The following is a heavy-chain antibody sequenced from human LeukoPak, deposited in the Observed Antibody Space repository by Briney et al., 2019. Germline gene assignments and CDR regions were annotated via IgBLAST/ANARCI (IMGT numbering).Heavy chain of an antibody. D-gene: IGHD4-17*01. J-gene: IGHJ3*02. Sequence: GGSLRLSCAVSGFTFSSYGIHWVRQAPGKGLEWVAVISYDGGNKYYVDSVKGRFTISRDNSKNTLYLQMNSLRAEDTAVYYCARHLSGDDIWGQGTMVTVSS. CDR1: GFTFSSYG. CDR2: ISYDGGNK. V-gene: IGHV3-30*03. CDR3: ARHLSGDDI.